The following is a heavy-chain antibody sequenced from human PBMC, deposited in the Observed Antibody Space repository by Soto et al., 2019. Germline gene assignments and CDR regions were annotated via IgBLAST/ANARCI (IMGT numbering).Heavy chain of an antibody. V-gene: IGHV1-46*01. CDR3: ARGRYCSSTSCPTFDY. CDR2: INPSGGST. Sequence: ASVKVSCKASGYTFTSYYMHWVRQAPGQGLEWMGIINPSGGSTNYAQKLQGRVTMTTDTSTSTAYMELRSLRSDDTAVYYCARGRYCSSTSCPTFDYWGQGTLVTVSS. D-gene: IGHD2-2*01. CDR1: GYTFTSYY. J-gene: IGHJ4*02.